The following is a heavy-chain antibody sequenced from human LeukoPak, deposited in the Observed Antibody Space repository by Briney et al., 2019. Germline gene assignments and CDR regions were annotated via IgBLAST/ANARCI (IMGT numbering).Heavy chain of an antibody. Sequence: AGTLRLSCSASGGTFSSYAMHWVRQAPGKGLQYVSAVSSNGGSTYYADSVMGRFTISRDNSKNTLYLQMSSLRAEDTAVYYCVKGVDTAMYDAFDIWGQGTMVTVSS. V-gene: IGHV3-64D*06. CDR2: VSSNGGST. D-gene: IGHD5-18*01. CDR3: VKGVDTAMYDAFDI. CDR1: GGTFSSYA. J-gene: IGHJ3*02.